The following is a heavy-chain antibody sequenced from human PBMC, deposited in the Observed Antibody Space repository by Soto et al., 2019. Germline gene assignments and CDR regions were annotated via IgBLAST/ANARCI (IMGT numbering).Heavy chain of an antibody. Sequence: EAQLVESGGGLVQPGRSLRLSCAASGFTFDDYAMHWVRQAPGKGLEWVSGISWNSGSIGYADSVKGRFTISRDNAKNSLYLQMNSLRAEDTALYYCAKGSGYSSGWLGYFDYWGQGTLVTVSS. CDR1: GFTFDDYA. J-gene: IGHJ4*02. CDR2: ISWNSGSI. V-gene: IGHV3-9*01. D-gene: IGHD6-19*01. CDR3: AKGSGYSSGWLGYFDY.